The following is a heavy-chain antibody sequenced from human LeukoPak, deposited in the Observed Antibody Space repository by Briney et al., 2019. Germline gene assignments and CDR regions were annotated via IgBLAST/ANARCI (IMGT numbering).Heavy chain of an antibody. D-gene: IGHD3-22*01. V-gene: IGHV4-34*01. J-gene: IGHJ4*02. CDR3: ARYSRRYYFDSSGYHY. CDR1: GGSFSGYY. Sequence: SETLSLTCAVYGGSFSGYYWSWIRQPPGKGLEWIGEINHSGSTNYNPSLKSRVTISVDTSKNQFSLKLSSVTAADTAVYYCARYSRRYYFDSSGYHYWGQGTLVTVSS. CDR2: INHSGST.